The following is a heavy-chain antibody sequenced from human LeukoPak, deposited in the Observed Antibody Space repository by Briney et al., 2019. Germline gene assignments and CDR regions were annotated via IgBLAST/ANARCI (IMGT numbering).Heavy chain of an antibody. CDR2: IYYSGST. Sequence: KPSETLSLTCTVSGGSVSSGSYYWSWIRQPPGKGLEWIGYIYYSGSTNYNPSLKSRVTISVDTSKNQFSLKLSSVTAADTAVYYCARGGLILDYWGQGTLVTVSS. D-gene: IGHD3-16*01. CDR1: GGSVSSGSYY. CDR3: ARGGLILDY. V-gene: IGHV4-61*01. J-gene: IGHJ4*02.